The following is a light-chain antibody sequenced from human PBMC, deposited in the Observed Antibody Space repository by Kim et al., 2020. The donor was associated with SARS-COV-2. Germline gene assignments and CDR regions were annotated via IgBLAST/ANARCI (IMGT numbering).Light chain of an antibody. CDR1: QTIDKY. V-gene: IGKV1-39*01. CDR2: AAS. Sequence: SASVGDRVTITCRASQTIDKYLNWFQHKPGKAPSLLIFAASSLHSGVPSRFSASASGTDFTLTITSLQPEDFVTYYCQQSYVAPYTFGQGTKLEI. CDR3: QQSYVAPYT. J-gene: IGKJ2*01.